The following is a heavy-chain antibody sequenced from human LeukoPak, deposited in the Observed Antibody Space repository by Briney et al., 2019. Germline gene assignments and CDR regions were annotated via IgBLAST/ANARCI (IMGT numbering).Heavy chain of an antibody. CDR2: IWYDGSNK. J-gene: IGHJ4*02. CDR1: GFTFSSYV. CDR3: ARDSNSSSWYNFDY. V-gene: IGHV3-33*01. Sequence: PGGSLRLSCAASGFTFSSYVMHWVRQAPGKGLEWVAVIWYDGSNKYYADSVKGRFTISRDNSKNTLYLQMNSLRAEDTAVYYCARDSNSSSWYNFDYWGQGTLVTVSS. D-gene: IGHD6-13*01.